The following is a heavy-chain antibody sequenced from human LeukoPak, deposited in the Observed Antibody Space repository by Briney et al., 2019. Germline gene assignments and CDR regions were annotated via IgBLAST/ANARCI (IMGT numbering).Heavy chain of an antibody. Sequence: PGGSLRLSCAASGFTFSTYWMHWVRHAPGKGLVWVSRINGEGRSTSHADSVKGRFTISRDNPKNTLYLQVNSLRAEDTAVYYCAREANSGYSSGDDAFDIWGQGTMVTVSS. J-gene: IGHJ3*02. CDR2: INGEGRST. V-gene: IGHV3-74*01. CDR1: GFTFSTYW. CDR3: AREANSGYSSGDDAFDI. D-gene: IGHD6-19*01.